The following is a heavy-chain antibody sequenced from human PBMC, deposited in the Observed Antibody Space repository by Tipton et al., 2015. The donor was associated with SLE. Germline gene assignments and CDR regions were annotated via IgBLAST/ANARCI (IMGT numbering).Heavy chain of an antibody. V-gene: IGHV4-38-2*02. CDR2: IYHSGST. CDR3: ARSGHIVVVVLGYFDV. J-gene: IGHJ2*01. CDR1: GYSIRSGYY. D-gene: IGHD2-21*01. Sequence: GSLRLSCTVSGYSIRSGYYWGWIRQPPGKGLEWIGSIYHSGSTYYNPSLKSRVTISVDTSKNQFSLKLSSVTAADTAVYYCARSGHIVVVVLGYFDVWGRGTLVTVSP.